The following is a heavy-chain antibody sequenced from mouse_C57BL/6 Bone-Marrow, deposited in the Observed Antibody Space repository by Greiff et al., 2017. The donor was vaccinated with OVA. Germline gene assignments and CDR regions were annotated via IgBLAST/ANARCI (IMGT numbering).Heavy chain of an antibody. CDR3: ARMAWDPRYLDY. D-gene: IGHD4-1*01. CDR1: GFSLSTFGMG. Sequence: QVTLKVSGPGILQPSQTLSLTCSFSGFSLSTFGMGVGWIRQPSGKGLVWLAHIWRDDDKYYNPALKSRLTISKDTSKNQVFLKIANVDTADTATDYCARMAWDPRYLDYWGQGTTLTVSS. V-gene: IGHV8-8*01. J-gene: IGHJ2*01. CDR2: IWRDDDK.